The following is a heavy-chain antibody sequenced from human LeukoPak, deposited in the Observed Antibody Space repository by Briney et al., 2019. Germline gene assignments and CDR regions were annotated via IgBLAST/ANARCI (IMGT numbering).Heavy chain of an antibody. CDR3: AKDLELLVLGNADY. CDR1: GFTFSSYA. D-gene: IGHD1-26*01. CDR2: ISGSGGST. V-gene: IGHV3-23*01. J-gene: IGHJ4*02. Sequence: GGSLRLSCAASGFTFSSYAMSWVRQAPGKELEWVSAISGSGGSTYYAGSVKGRFTISRDNSKNTLYLQMNSLRAEDTAVYYCAKDLELLVLGNADYWGQGTLVTVSS.